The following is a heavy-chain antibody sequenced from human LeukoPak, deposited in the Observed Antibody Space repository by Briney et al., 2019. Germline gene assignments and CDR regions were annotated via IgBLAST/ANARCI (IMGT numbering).Heavy chain of an antibody. CDR1: GYSFTNYW. D-gene: IGHD1-1*01. Sequence: GESLKIFCKGSGYSFTNYWIGWVRQMPGKGLECMGIINPGDSDAIYSPSFQGQVTISADKSISTAYLQWSSLKASDTAIYYCARAWNFDYWGQGTLVTVSS. J-gene: IGHJ4*02. V-gene: IGHV5-51*01. CDR3: ARAWNFDY. CDR2: INPGDSDA.